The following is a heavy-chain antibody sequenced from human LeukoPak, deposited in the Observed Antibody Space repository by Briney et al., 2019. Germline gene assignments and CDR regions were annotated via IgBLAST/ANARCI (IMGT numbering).Heavy chain of an antibody. V-gene: IGHV4-39*01. Sequence: SETLSLTCTVSGGSISSSSYYWGWIRQPPGKGLEWIGSIYYSGSTYYNPSLKSRVTISVDTSKNQFSLKPSSVTAADTAVYYCASNGDYMVYFDYWGQGTLVTVSS. CDR1: GGSISSSSYY. J-gene: IGHJ4*02. CDR3: ASNGDYMVYFDY. CDR2: IYYSGST. D-gene: IGHD4-17*01.